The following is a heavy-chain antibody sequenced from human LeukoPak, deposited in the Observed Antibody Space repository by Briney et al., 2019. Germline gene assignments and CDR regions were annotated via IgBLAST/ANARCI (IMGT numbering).Heavy chain of an antibody. V-gene: IGHV1-69*01. Sequence: SVKVSCKASGGTFISYAISWVRQAPGQGLEWMGGIIPIFGTANYAQKFQGRVTITADESTSTAYMELSSLRSEDTAVYYCARDCSSTSCKPNWFDPWGQGTLVTVSA. CDR2: IIPIFGTA. CDR1: GGTFISYA. CDR3: ARDCSSTSCKPNWFDP. D-gene: IGHD2-2*01. J-gene: IGHJ5*02.